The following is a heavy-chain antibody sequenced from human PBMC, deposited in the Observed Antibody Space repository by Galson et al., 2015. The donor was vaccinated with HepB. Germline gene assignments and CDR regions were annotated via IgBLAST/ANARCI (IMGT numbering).Heavy chain of an antibody. D-gene: IGHD6-13*01. CDR2: IVVGCGNT. CDR1: GFTFTSSA. CDR3: TRGAAVATNWFDP. Sequence: SVTVSCKASGFTFTSSAMQWVRQARGQRLEWIGWIVVGCGNTNYAQKFQERVTITRDTSISTAHMELSRLRSDDTAVYYCTRGAAVATNWFDPWGQGTLVTVSS. J-gene: IGHJ5*02. V-gene: IGHV1-58*02.